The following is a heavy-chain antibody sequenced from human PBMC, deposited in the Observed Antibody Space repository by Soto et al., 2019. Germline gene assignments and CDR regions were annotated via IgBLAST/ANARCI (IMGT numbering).Heavy chain of an antibody. CDR1: GFTVSSNY. D-gene: IGHD2-15*01. V-gene: IGHV3-53*01. J-gene: IGHJ6*02. CDR3: ARDQGLGYCSGGSCYSHYGMDV. Sequence: GGSLRLSCAASGFTVSSNYMSWVRQAPGKGLEWVSVIYSGGSTYYADSVKGRFTISRDNSKNTPYLQMNSLRAEDTAVYYCARDQGLGYCSGGSCYSHYGMDVWGQGTTVTVSS. CDR2: IYSGGST.